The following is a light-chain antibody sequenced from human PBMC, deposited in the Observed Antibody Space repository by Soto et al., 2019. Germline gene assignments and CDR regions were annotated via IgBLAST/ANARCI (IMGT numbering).Light chain of an antibody. CDR1: ASDIGNYNW. Sequence: QSVLTQPASVSGSPGQSITISCTGTASDIGNYNWVSWYQQYPGKAPKLMIYAVNNRPSGVSNRFSASKSGNTASLTISGLQAEDEADYYCSSYRAYSTLWVFGGGTKLTVL. CDR2: AVN. V-gene: IGLV2-14*01. J-gene: IGLJ3*02. CDR3: SSYRAYSTLWV.